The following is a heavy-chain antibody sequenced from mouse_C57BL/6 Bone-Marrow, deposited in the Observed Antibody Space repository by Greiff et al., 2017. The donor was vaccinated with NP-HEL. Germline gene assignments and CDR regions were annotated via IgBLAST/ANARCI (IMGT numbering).Heavy chain of an antibody. D-gene: IGHD3-1*01. CDR3: VRHRISHIDS. V-gene: IGHV1-54*01. J-gene: IGHJ2*01. CDR2: INPGSGGT. Sequence: QVQLQQSGAELVRPGTSVKVSCKASGYAFTNYLIEWVKQRPGQGLEWIGVINPGSGGTNYNEKFKGKATLTADNSSSTAYMQLSSLTSEDSAVSFCVRHRISHIDSSGQGTTLT. CDR1: GYAFTNYL.